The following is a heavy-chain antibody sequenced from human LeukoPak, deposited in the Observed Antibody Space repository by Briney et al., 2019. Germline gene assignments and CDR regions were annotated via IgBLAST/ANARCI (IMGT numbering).Heavy chain of an antibody. V-gene: IGHV4-59*08. CDR1: GGSISSYY. Sequence: SETLSLTCTVSGGSISSYYWSWLRQPPGKGLEWIGYIYYSGSTNYNPSLKSRVTISVDTSKNQFSLKLSSVTAADTAVYYCARHHRSGWFDYWGQGTLVTVSS. CDR2: IYYSGST. D-gene: IGHD6-19*01. J-gene: IGHJ4*02. CDR3: ARHHRSGWFDY.